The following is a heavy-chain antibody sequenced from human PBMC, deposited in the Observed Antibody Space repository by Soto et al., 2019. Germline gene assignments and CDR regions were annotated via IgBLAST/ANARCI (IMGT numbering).Heavy chain of an antibody. Sequence: GGSLRLSCAASGFTFSSYGMHWVRQAPGKGLEWVAVISYDGSNKYYADSVKGRFTISRDNSKNTLYLQMNSLRAEDTAVYYCAKDWGVADSDHDYWGQGTLVTVPQ. CDR3: AKDWGVADSDHDY. J-gene: IGHJ4*02. CDR2: ISYDGSNK. CDR1: GFTFSSYG. D-gene: IGHD3-16*01. V-gene: IGHV3-30*18.